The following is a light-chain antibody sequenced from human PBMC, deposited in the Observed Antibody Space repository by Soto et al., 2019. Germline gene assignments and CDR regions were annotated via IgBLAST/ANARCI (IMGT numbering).Light chain of an antibody. Sequence: EIVMTQSPATLSVSPGERATLSCRASQSVGSNLAWYQHKPGQAPRLLIYDASTRATGIPARFSGSGSGTKFTLTISTLQAKDFQAYYCKQNNSGPPATFGQGTKLEIK. V-gene: IGKV3-15*01. J-gene: IGKJ2*01. CDR2: DAS. CDR1: QSVGSN. CDR3: KQNNSGPPAT.